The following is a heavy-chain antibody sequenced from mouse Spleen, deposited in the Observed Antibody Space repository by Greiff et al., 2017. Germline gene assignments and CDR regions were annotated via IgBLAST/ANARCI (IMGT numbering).Heavy chain of an antibody. D-gene: IGHD2-12*01. V-gene: IGHV14-3*01. Sequence: DVQLQESVAELVRPGASVKLSCTASGFNIKNTYMHWVKQRPEQGLEWIGRIDPANGNTKYAPKFQGKATITADTSSNTAYLQLSSLTSEDTAIYYCARDSYYSYDVNYFDYWGQGTTLTVSS. CDR2: IDPANGNT. CDR3: ARDSYYSYDVNYFDY. CDR1: GFNIKNTY. J-gene: IGHJ2*01.